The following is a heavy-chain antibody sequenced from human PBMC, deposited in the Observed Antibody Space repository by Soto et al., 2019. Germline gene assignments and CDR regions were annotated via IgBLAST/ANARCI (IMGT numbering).Heavy chain of an antibody. CDR2: ISFAGNNK. V-gene: IGHV3-30*04. CDR1: GFTFSSYS. D-gene: IGHD2-15*01. CDR3: ARDRQKALVVVAATGGFDY. J-gene: IGHJ4*02. Sequence: PGGSLILSCAVSGFTFSSYSMHWVRQDPDMGLEWVAFISFAGNNKYYADSVKGRFTISRDNSNNMVYLEMNSLRPDDTAVYYCARDRQKALVVVAATGGFDYWGQGTPVTVSS.